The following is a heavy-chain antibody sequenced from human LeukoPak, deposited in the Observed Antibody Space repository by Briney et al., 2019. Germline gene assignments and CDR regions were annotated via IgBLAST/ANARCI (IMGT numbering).Heavy chain of an antibody. V-gene: IGHV1-3*01. J-gene: IGHJ4*02. CDR2: INAGNGDT. D-gene: IGHD6-19*01. Sequence: ASVKVSCKASGGTFTSYAMHWVRQAPGQRLEWMGWINAGNGDTRYSQKFQGRVTITRDTSASTAYMELSSLRYEDTAVYYCARGLGHSSGWYVGYWGQGTLVTVSS. CDR3: ARGLGHSSGWYVGY. CDR1: GGTFTSYA.